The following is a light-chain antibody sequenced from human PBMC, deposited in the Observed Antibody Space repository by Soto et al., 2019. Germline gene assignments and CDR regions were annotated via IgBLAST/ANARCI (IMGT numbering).Light chain of an antibody. CDR2: EVS. V-gene: IGLV2-14*03. J-gene: IGLJ1*01. CDR1: SSDVGAYNY. CDR3: SSYTSSSTRV. Sequence: QSALTQPASVSGSPGQSITISCTGTSSDVGAYNYVSWYQQHPDKAPKLMIYEVSNRPSGVSTRFSGSKSVNTATLIISGLQADEEADYYCSSYTSSSTRVFGTGTKLTVL.